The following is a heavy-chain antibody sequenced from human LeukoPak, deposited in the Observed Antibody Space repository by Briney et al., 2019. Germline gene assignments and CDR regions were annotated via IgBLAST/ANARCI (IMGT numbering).Heavy chain of an antibody. J-gene: IGHJ4*02. CDR2: ISSSSSYI. CDR1: GFTFSSYS. V-gene: IGHV3-21*01. CDR3: AREGGDGYNFDY. Sequence: GGSLRLSCAASGFTFSSYSMNWVRQAPGKGPEWVSSISSSSSYIYYADSVKGRFTISRDNAMTSLYLQMNSLRAEDTAVYYCAREGGDGYNFDYWGQGTLVTVSS. D-gene: IGHD5-24*01.